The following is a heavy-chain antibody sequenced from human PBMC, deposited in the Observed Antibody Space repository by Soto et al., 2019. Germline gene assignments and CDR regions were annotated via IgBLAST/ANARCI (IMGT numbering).Heavy chain of an antibody. Sequence: EVQLVESGGGLVQPGGSLKLSCAASGFSFSDSAMHWVRQASGKGLEWVGRIRSKPNNYATAYAASVKGRFTISRDDSKNTAYLQMNSLKTEDTAVYYCTRHLSDYWGQGTLVTVSS. CDR2: IRSKPNNYAT. J-gene: IGHJ4*02. CDR1: GFSFSDSA. V-gene: IGHV3-73*01. CDR3: TRHLSDY.